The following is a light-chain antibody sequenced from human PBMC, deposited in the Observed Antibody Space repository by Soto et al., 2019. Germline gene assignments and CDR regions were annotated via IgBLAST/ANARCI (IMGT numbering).Light chain of an antibody. V-gene: IGKV3-11*01. CDR1: QTISSF. CDR2: DAS. J-gene: IGKJ5*01. CDR3: QQRSNWPPEIT. Sequence: VLTQSPATLSLSPGERATLSCRASQTISSFLAWYQQKPGQAPRLLIYDASNRATGIPARFSGGGSGTDFTLTISSLEPEDSAVYYCQQRSNWPPEITFGQGTRLEIK.